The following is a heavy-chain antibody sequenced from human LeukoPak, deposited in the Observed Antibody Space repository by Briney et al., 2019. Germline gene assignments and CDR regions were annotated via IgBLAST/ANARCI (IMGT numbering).Heavy chain of an antibody. D-gene: IGHD6-13*01. CDR3: AGGGPGWDSSSWYNY. CDR2: ISAYNDNR. J-gene: IGHJ4*02. V-gene: IGHV1-18*01. CDR1: GYTFTSYG. Sequence: ASVKVSCKTSGYTFTSYGIIWVRQAPGQGLEWMGWISAYNDNRNYAQKLQGRVTMTTDTSTSTAYMELRSLRSDDTAVYYCAGGGPGWDSSSWYNYWGQGTLVTVSS.